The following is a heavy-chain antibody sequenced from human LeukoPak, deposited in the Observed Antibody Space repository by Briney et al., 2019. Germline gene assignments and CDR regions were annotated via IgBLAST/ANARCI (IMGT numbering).Heavy chain of an antibody. J-gene: IGHJ4*02. CDR3: AREITVTRPFDY. Sequence: SETLSLTCAVYGGSFSGYYWSWIRQPPGKGLEWIGEINHSGSTNYNPSLKSRVTISVDTSKNQFSLKLSSVTAADTAVYYCAREITVTRPFDYWGQGTLVTVSS. D-gene: IGHD4-17*01. CDR2: INHSGST. V-gene: IGHV4-34*01. CDR1: GGSFSGYY.